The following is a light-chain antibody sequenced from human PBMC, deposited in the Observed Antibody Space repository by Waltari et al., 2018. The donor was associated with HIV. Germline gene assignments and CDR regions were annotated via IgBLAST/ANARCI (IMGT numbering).Light chain of an antibody. CDR2: DAS. CDR3: QQYDDFPRT. Sequence: DIQMTQSPSSLSASVKDRVTLTCQASHNITNHLNWYQQKPGKAPDLLIYDASNLEMGVPPRFSGGGSGTSFTFTISSLQPEDIATYYCQQYDDFPRTFGPGTKV. J-gene: IGKJ3*01. CDR1: HNITNH. V-gene: IGKV1-33*01.